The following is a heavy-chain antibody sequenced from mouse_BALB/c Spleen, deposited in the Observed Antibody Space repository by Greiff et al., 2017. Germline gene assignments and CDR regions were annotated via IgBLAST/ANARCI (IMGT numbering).Heavy chain of an antibody. V-gene: IGHV2-9*02. J-gene: IGHJ4*01. Sequence: VQLQQSGPGLVAPSQSLSITCTVSGFSLTSYGVHWVRQPPGKGLEWLGVIWAGGSTNYNSALMSRLSISKDNSKSQVFLKMNSLQTDDTAMYYCAREGLTGTEAMDYWGQGTSVTVSS. CDR3: AREGLTGTEAMDY. D-gene: IGHD4-1*01. CDR1: GFSLTSYG. CDR2: IWAGGST.